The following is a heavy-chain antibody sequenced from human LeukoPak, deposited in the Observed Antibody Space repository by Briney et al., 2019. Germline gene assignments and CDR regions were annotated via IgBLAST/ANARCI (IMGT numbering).Heavy chain of an antibody. D-gene: IGHD3-3*01. J-gene: IGHJ5*02. V-gene: IGHV3-23*01. CDR1: GFTFSSYA. Sequence: GGSLRLYCAASGFTFSSYAMSWVRQAPGKGLEWVSAISGSGGSTYYADSVKGRFTISRDNSKNTLYLQMNSLRAEDTAVYYCAKDLGIFGVVIIDNWFDPWGQGTLVTASS. CDR3: AKDLGIFGVVIIDNWFDP. CDR2: ISGSGGST.